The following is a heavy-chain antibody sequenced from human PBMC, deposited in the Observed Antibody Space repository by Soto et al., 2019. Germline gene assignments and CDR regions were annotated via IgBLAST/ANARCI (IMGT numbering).Heavy chain of an antibody. CDR3: ARDRLNYDILTGYYPDAFDI. Sequence: SETLSLTCTVSGGSVSSYYWSWIRQPPGKGLEWIGYIYYSGSTNYNPSLKSRVTISVDTSKNQFSLKLSSVTAADTAVYYCARDRLNYDILTGYYPDAFDIWGQGTRVTV. V-gene: IGHV4-59*02. D-gene: IGHD3-9*01. CDR2: IYYSGST. CDR1: GGSVSSYY. J-gene: IGHJ3*02.